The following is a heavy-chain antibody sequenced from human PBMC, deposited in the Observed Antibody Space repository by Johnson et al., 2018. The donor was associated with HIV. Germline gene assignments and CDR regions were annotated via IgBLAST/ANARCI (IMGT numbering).Heavy chain of an antibody. D-gene: IGHD6-19*01. CDR2: ISSSGSTI. J-gene: IGHJ3*02. CDR1: GFTFSDYY. CDR3: ARDHGWSRGWLFDAFDI. Sequence: VQLVESGGGLVKPGGSLRLSCAASGFTFSDYYMSWIRQAPGKGLEWVSSISSSGSTIYYADSVTGRFTISRDNAKNSLYLQMNSRRAEDTAVYYCARDHGWSRGWLFDAFDIWGQGTMVTVSS. V-gene: IGHV3-11*04.